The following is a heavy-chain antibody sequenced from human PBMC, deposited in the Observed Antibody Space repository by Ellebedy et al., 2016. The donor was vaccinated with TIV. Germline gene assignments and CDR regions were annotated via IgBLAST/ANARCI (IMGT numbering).Heavy chain of an antibody. Sequence: TLSLTCTVSGYSISTGYYWGWIRQPPGKGLEWLARIDWDDDKYYSTSLKTSLTISKDTSNNQVVLTMTNMDPVDTATYYCARTRDGYIVDYWGQGTLVTVPS. J-gene: IGHJ4*02. CDR3: ARTRDGYIVDY. CDR2: IDWDDDK. V-gene: IGHV2-70*11. D-gene: IGHD5-24*01. CDR1: GYSISTGYYW.